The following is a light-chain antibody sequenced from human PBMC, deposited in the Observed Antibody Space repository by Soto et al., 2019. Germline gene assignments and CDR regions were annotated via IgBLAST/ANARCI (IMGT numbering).Light chain of an antibody. V-gene: IGLV2-14*01. CDR3: GSYTSSSTLV. J-gene: IGLJ1*01. CDR1: SSDVGGYNY. CDR2: EVS. Sequence: LTQPASVSGSPGQSITISCTGTSSDVGGYNYVSWYQQHPGKAPKLMIYEVSNRPSGVSNRFSGSKSGNTASLTISGLQAEDEADYYCGSYTSSSTLVFGTGTKVTVL.